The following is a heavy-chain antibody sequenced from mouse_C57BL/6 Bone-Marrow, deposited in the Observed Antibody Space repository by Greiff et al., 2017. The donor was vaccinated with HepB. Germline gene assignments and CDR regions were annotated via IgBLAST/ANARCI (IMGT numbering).Heavy chain of an antibody. CDR1: GYSITSGYY. V-gene: IGHV3-6*01. Sequence: VQLQQSGPGLVKPSQSLSLTCSVTGYSITSGYYWNWIRQFPGNKLEWMGYISYDGSNNYNPSLKNRISITRDTSKNQFFLKLNSVTTEDTATYYCAREPYYYGSYYAMDYWGQGTSVTVSS. CDR3: AREPYYYGSYYAMDY. J-gene: IGHJ4*01. CDR2: ISYDGSN. D-gene: IGHD1-1*01.